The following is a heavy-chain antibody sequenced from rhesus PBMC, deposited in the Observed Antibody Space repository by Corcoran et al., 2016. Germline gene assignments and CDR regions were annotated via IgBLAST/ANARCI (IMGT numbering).Heavy chain of an antibody. V-gene: IGHV1-111*02. D-gene: IGHD5-24*01. Sequence: EVQLVQSGAEVKKPGATVKISCKAAGYTLTDHYLNWGRKAPGKGLEGRGGVDPEDEQAAYAQKFPDRVTITADMSTDTAYMELSSLRSEDTAVYYCAREAWVQSLGNFDYWGQGVLVTVSS. CDR2: VDPEDEQA. CDR1: GYTLTDHY. J-gene: IGHJ4*01. CDR3: AREAWVQSLGNFDY.